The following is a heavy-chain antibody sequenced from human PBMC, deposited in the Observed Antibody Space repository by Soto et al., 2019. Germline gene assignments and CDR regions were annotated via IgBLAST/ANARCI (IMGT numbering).Heavy chain of an antibody. V-gene: IGHV3-9*01. CDR1: GFTFDDYA. CDR2: ISWNSGDI. CDR3: TKAYYYDSSGFDY. J-gene: IGHJ4*02. D-gene: IGHD3-22*01. Sequence: GGSLRLSCAASGFTFDDYAMHWVRQAPGEGLEWVSGISWNSGDIHYADSVKGRFTISRDNAKKSLYLQMNSLRDEDTALYYCTKAYYYDSSGFDYWGQGTLVTVSS.